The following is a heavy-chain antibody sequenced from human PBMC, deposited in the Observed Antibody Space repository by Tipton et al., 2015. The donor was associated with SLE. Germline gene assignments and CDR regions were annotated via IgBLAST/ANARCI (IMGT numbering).Heavy chain of an antibody. D-gene: IGHD3-22*01. J-gene: IGHJ3*02. Sequence: LRLSCAVYGGSFSGYYWSWVRQPPGKGLEWIGEINYSGSTNYNPSPKSRVTISVDTTKNQFSLKLSSVTAADTAVYYCARVPYYYDSSGYYYLDAFDICGQGTMVTVSS. V-gene: IGHV4-34*01. CDR2: INYSGST. CDR3: ARVPYYYDSSGYYYLDAFDI. CDR1: GGSFSGYY.